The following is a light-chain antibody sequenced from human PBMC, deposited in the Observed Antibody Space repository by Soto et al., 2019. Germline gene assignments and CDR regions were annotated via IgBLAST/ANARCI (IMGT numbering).Light chain of an antibody. V-gene: IGKV3-20*01. Sequence: EIVLTQSPGTLSLSPGERATLSCRASQSVSSSYLAWYQQKPGQAPRLLIYDASNRATGIPARFSGSGSGTDFTLTISRLEPEEFAVYYCQQYGSSGTFGQGTKVDMK. CDR2: DAS. J-gene: IGKJ1*01. CDR1: QSVSSSY. CDR3: QQYGSSGT.